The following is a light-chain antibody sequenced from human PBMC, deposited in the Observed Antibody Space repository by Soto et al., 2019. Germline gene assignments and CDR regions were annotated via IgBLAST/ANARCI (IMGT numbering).Light chain of an antibody. Sequence: QSALTQPASVSGAPGQSITISCTGTSSDVGGYNYVSWYQQHPGKAPKLRIYDVSNRPSGVSNRFSGSKSGNTASLTLSGLQAEDEADYYCSSYPSSSPVGFSGGTKLTVL. CDR1: SSDVGGYNY. J-gene: IGLJ2*01. CDR2: DVS. V-gene: IGLV2-14*01. CDR3: SSYPSSSPVG.